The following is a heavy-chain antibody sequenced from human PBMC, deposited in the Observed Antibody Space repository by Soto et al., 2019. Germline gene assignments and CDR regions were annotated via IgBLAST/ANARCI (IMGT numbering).Heavy chain of an antibody. Sequence: QVQLVQSGAEVKKPGASVKVSCKASGYTFTSYGISWVRQAPGQGLEWMGWISAYNGNTNYAQKLQGRVSMTTDTSTSTAYMELRSLRSDDTAVYYCAREALNYDFWSGYYTGSDYWGQGTLVTVSS. CDR3: AREALNYDFWSGYYTGSDY. J-gene: IGHJ4*02. V-gene: IGHV1-18*01. CDR1: GYTFTSYG. D-gene: IGHD3-3*01. CDR2: ISAYNGNT.